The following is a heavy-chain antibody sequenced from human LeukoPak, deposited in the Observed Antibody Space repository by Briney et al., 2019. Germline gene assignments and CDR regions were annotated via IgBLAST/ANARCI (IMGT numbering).Heavy chain of an antibody. D-gene: IGHD5-12*01. CDR2: INPNSGGT. V-gene: IGHV1-2*04. CDR1: GYTFTGYY. J-gene: IGHJ4*02. Sequence: GGSLRLSCAASGYTFTGYYMHWVRQAPGQGLEWMGWINPNSGGTNYAQKFQGWVTMTRDTSISTAYMELSRLRSDDTAVYYCARDGGYDLTFLRGLVYFDYWGQGTLVTVSS. CDR3: ARDGGYDLTFLRGLVYFDY.